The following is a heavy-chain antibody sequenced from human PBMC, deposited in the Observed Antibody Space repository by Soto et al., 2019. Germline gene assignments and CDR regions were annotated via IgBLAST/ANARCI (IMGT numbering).Heavy chain of an antibody. J-gene: IGHJ6*03. Sequence: SGPTLVNPTQTLTLTCTFSGFSLSTSGMCVSWIRQPPGKALEWLARIDWDDDKYYSTSLKTRLTISKDTSKNQVVLTMTNMELGDTATYSCAGIGVAYYYMDVWGKGTTVTVSS. CDR3: AGIGVAYYYMDV. CDR1: GFSLSTSGMC. CDR2: IDWDDDK. D-gene: IGHD2-15*01. V-gene: IGHV2-70*11.